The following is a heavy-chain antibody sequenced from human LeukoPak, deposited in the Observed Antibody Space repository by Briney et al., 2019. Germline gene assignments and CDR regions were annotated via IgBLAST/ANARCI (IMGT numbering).Heavy chain of an antibody. D-gene: IGHD1-26*01. Sequence: SETLSLTCTVSGGSISSSSYYWGWIRQPPGKGLEWIGSIYYSGSTYYNPSLKSRVTISVDMSKNQFSLKLSSVTAADTAVYYCARRRGSYGMDYYYYYGMDVWGQGTTVTVSS. CDR1: GGSISSSSYY. V-gene: IGHV4-39*01. J-gene: IGHJ6*02. CDR3: ARRRGSYGMDYYYYYGMDV. CDR2: IYYSGST.